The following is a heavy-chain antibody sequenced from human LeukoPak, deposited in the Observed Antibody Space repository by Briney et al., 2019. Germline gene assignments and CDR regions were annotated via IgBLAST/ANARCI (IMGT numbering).Heavy chain of an antibody. CDR3: ARDKSGAEVFEI. CDR2: VSYTGIT. V-gene: IGHV4-59*01. CDR1: GGSISSYY. D-gene: IGHD1-14*01. J-gene: IGHJ3*02. Sequence: SETLSLTCTVSGGSISSYYWSWIRQSPGKGLEWIGHVSYTGITNNNPSLKSRGIISVETSKNQFSLKLTSVTTADTAVYYCARDKSGAEVFEIGGQGTMVTVSS.